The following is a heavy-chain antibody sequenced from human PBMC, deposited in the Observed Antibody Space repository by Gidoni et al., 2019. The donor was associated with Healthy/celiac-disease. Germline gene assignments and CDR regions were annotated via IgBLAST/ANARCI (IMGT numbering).Heavy chain of an antibody. V-gene: IGHV3-43*01. J-gene: IGHJ4*02. Sequence: EVQLVESGGVVVQPGGSLSLSCYASGFTFADYTMHWVRQAPGNGLEWVSRISWDGGSKYYADSGKGRFTISRDNSKNSLYLQMNSLRTEDTALYYCAKDIGPYSSGYYGAFDYWGQGTLVTVSS. CDR2: ISWDGGSK. D-gene: IGHD3-22*01. CDR3: AKDIGPYSSGYYGAFDY. CDR1: GFTFADYT.